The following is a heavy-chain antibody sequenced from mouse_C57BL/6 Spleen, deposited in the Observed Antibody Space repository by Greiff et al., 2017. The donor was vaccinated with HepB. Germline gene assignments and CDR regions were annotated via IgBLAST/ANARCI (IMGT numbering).Heavy chain of an antibody. CDR3: GREKGITTVVD. CDR2: INPNNGGT. CDR1: GYTFTDYN. Sequence: EVQLMESGPELVKPGASVKMSCKASGYTFTDYNIHWVKQSHGKSLEWIGYINPNNGGTSYNQKFKGKATLTVNKSSSTAYMELRSLTSEDSAVYYCGREKGITTVVDWGQGTTLTVSS. D-gene: IGHD1-1*01. V-gene: IGHV1-22*01. J-gene: IGHJ2*01.